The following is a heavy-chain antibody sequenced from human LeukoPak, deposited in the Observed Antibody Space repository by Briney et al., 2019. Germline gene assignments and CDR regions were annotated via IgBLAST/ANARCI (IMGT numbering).Heavy chain of an antibody. D-gene: IGHD3-22*01. CDR3: AKDGDSSGYPYYFDY. J-gene: IGHJ4*02. CDR2: ISGSGGST. Sequence: PGGSLRLCCAASGFTFSSYAMSWVRQAPGKGLEWVSAISGSGGSTYYADSVKGRFTISRDNSKNTLYLQMNSLRAEDTAVYYCAKDGDSSGYPYYFDYWGQGTLVTVSS. V-gene: IGHV3-23*01. CDR1: GFTFSSYA.